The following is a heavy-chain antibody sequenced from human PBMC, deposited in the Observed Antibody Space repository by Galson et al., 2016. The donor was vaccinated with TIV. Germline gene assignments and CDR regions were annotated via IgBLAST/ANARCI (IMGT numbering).Heavy chain of an antibody. J-gene: IGHJ4*02. V-gene: IGHV3-7*01. Sequence: PRLSCAASGFTFSGSWMSWVRQAPGKGLEWVANIKQDGSEKYYVNSVKGRFTISRDNAKDSVYLQMNSLRAEDTAVYYCARELHWSGRDYWGQGTLVTVSS. D-gene: IGHD3-3*01. CDR2: IKQDGSEK. CDR1: GFTFSGSW. CDR3: ARELHWSGRDY.